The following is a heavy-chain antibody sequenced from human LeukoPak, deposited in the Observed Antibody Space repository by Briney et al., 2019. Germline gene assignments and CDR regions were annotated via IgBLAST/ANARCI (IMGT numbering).Heavy chain of an antibody. J-gene: IGHJ2*01. V-gene: IGHV3-23*01. CDR2: ISGSST. Sequence: PGGSLRLSCAASGFTFSSYAVSWVRQAPGKGLEWVSAISGSSTYYADSVKGRFTISRDNSKNTLYLQMNNLRAEDTAVYYCATDPADTYPNWYFDLWGRGTLVTVSS. CDR3: ATDPADTYPNWYFDL. CDR1: GFTFSSYA. D-gene: IGHD5-18*01.